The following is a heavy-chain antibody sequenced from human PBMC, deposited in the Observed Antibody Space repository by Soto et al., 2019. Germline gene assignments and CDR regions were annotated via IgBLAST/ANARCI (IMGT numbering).Heavy chain of an antibody. D-gene: IGHD3-22*01. V-gene: IGHV4-31*03. CDR3: ARLGRGDSSGYWID. Sequence: PSETLSLTCTVSGGSISSGGYYWSWIRQHPGKGLEWIGYIYYSGSTYYNPSLKSRVTISVDTSKNQFSLKLSSVTAADTAVYYCARLGRGDSSGYWIDWGQGTLVTVSS. J-gene: IGHJ4*02. CDR2: IYYSGST. CDR1: GGSISSGGYY.